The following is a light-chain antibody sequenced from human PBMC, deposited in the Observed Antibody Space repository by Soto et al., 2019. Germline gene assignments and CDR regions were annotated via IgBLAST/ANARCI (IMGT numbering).Light chain of an antibody. Sequence: IVMAQSPATLSVSPGERATLSCRASQSVSSNLAWYQQKPGQAPRLLIYGASSRATGIPDRFSGSGSGTEFTLTISRLEPEDFEVYYCQQYGSSRITFGQGTRLEIK. CDR2: GAS. V-gene: IGKV3-20*01. CDR3: QQYGSSRIT. CDR1: QSVSSN. J-gene: IGKJ5*01.